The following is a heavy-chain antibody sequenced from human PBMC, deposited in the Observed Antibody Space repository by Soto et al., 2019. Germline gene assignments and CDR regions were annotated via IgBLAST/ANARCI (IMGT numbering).Heavy chain of an antibody. CDR2: IYYSGST. CDR3: ARERSSSSGIDP. V-gene: IGHV4-31*03. D-gene: IGHD6-6*01. Sequence: SETLSLTCTVSGGSISSGGYYWSRIRQHPGKGLEWIGYIYYSGSTYYNPSLKSRVTISVDTSKNQFSLKLSSVTAADTAVYYCARERSSSSGIDPWGQGTLVTVSS. J-gene: IGHJ5*02. CDR1: GGSISSGGYY.